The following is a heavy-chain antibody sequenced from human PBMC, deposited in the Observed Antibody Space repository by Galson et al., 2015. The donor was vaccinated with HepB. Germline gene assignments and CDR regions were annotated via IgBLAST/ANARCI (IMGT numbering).Heavy chain of an antibody. Sequence: SLRLSCAASGFTFSSYGMHWVRQAPGKGLEWVAVISYDGSNKYYADSVKGRFTISRDNSKNTLYLQMNSLRAEDTAVYYCAKEENSSGWPFPYDAFDIWGQGTMVTVSS. V-gene: IGHV3-30*18. CDR1: GFTFSSYG. CDR2: ISYDGSNK. J-gene: IGHJ3*02. CDR3: AKEENSSGWPFPYDAFDI. D-gene: IGHD6-19*01.